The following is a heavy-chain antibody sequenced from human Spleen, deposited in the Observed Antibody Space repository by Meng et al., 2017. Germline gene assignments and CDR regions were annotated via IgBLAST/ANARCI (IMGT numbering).Heavy chain of an antibody. V-gene: IGHV1-69*05. CDR2: IIPIFGTA. J-gene: IGHJ3*02. CDR1: GGTFSSYA. CDR3: ASLGGDTALDDAFDI. Sequence: SVKVSCKASGGTFSSYAISWVRQAPGQGLEWMGGIIPIFGTANYAQKFQGRVTITTDESTSTAYMELSSLRSEDTAVYYCASLGGDTALDDAFDIWGQGTMVTVSS. D-gene: IGHD5-18*01.